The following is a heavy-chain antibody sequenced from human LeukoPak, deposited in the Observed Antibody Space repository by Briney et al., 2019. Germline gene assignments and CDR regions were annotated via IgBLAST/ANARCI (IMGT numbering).Heavy chain of an antibody. CDR1: GGTFSSYA. Sequence: SVKVSCKASGGTFSSYAISWVRQPRGQGLEWMGGIIPIFGTANYAQKFQGRVTITTDESTSTAYMELSSLRSEDTAVYYCARDEVPANGYYYYMDVWGKGTTVTVSS. CDR3: ARDEVPANGYYYYMDV. CDR2: IIPIFGTA. D-gene: IGHD2-2*01. V-gene: IGHV1-69*05. J-gene: IGHJ6*03.